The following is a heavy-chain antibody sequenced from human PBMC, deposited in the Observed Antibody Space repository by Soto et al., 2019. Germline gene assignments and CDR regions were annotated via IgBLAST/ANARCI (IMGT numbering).Heavy chain of an antibody. D-gene: IGHD6-25*01. CDR1: GFTFSSYA. CDR3: AREYIETAIDY. V-gene: IGHV3-30-3*01. Sequence: PGGSLRLSCAASGFTFSSYAMHWVRQAPGKGLEWVAVISYDGSNKYYADSVKGRFTISRDNSKNTLYLQMNSLRVEDTAVYYCAREYIETAIDYWGQGTLVTVSS. J-gene: IGHJ4*02. CDR2: ISYDGSNK.